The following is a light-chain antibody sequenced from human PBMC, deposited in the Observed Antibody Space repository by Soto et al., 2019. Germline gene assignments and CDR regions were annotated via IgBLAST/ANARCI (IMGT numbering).Light chain of an antibody. CDR2: DVS. CDR3: QQHNSSPWT. J-gene: IGKJ1*01. Sequence: EIQITQSPSTLSTSVGDRVTITCRASQSIGDWLAWFQQKPGKAPKLLIYDVSTLESGVPSRFSGSGSGTEFTLTISSLQPDDFATYYCQQHNSSPWTFGQGTKVDIK. CDR1: QSIGDW. V-gene: IGKV1-5*01.